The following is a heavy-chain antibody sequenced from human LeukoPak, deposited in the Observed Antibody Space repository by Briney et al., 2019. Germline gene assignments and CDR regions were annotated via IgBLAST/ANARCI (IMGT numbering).Heavy chain of an antibody. Sequence: GGSLRLSCAASGFTFSRYSMVWVRQAPGKGLEWVSSIKGRFTISRDLPKNSLYLQMNSLRGEDTAVYYCARAAWLHLDAFDIWGQGTMVTVSS. CDR2: I. D-gene: IGHD6-19*01. V-gene: IGHV3-21*01. CDR1: GFTFSRYS. CDR3: ARAAWLHLDAFDI. J-gene: IGHJ3*02.